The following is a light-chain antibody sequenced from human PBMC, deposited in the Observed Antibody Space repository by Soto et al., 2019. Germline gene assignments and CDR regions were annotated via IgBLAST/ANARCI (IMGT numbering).Light chain of an antibody. V-gene: IGLV2-11*01. J-gene: IGLJ3*02. Sequence: QSALTQPRSVSGSPGQSVTISWXGTSSDVGAYHYVSWYQQHPGKAPKLMIYDVSKRPSGVPDRFSGSKSANTASLTISGLQAEDEADYYCCSYAGSFTWVFGGGTKLTVL. CDR3: CSYAGSFTWV. CDR1: SSDVGAYHY. CDR2: DVS.